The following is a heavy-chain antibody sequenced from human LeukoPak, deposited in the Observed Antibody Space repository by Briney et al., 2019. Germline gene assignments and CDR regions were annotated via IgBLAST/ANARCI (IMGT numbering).Heavy chain of an antibody. D-gene: IGHD1-1*01. CDR3: ARDPSTAPYSANWAANCFDP. CDR2: ISYDGSQK. CDR1: GFNFRTSA. V-gene: IGHV3-30*04. J-gene: IGHJ5*02. Sequence: GGSLRLSCAASGFNFRTSAMHWVRQTPGKGLEWVAVISYDGSQKFLAESLKGRFTISRDNSKNTLYLQMHSLRLDDPAVYSCARDPSTAPYSANWAANCFDPWGLGTLVTVSS.